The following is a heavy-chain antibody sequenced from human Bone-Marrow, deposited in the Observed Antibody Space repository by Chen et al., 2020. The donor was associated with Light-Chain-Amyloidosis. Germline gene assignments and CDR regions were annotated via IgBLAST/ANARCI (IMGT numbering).Heavy chain of an antibody. V-gene: IGHV3-74*01. J-gene: IGHJ4*02. Sequence: GGSLRLSCAASGFTLTTYWMHWVRQAPGKGLVWVSRINEDGGTTNYAESVRGRFTISRDTAKNILYLQMNSLRAEDTALYYCARGAITMIFRGYDFWGQGTLVTVSS. CDR2: INEDGGTT. CDR3: ARGAITMIFRGYDF. CDR1: GFTLTTYW. D-gene: IGHD3-22*01.